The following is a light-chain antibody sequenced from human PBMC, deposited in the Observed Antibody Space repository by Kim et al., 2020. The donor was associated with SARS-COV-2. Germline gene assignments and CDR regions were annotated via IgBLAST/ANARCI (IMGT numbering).Light chain of an antibody. V-gene: IGLV2-14*03. CDR3: SSYTVRNTLV. CDR1: ISDVGGHDH. CDR2: DVH. Sequence: GQSVTISCTGTISDVGGHDHVSWYRQYPGKAPNLIIYDVHNRPSGVSDRFSGSKSGITASLTISGLQADDESIYYCSSYTVRNTLVFGGGTQLTVL. J-gene: IGLJ3*02.